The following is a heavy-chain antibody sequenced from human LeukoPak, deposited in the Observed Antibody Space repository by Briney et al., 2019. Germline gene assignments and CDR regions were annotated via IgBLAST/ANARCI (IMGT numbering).Heavy chain of an antibody. J-gene: IGHJ4*02. V-gene: IGHV3-7*01. Sequence: GGSLRLSCAASGFTFSSYWMSWVRQAPGKGLEWVANIKQDGSEKYYVDSVKGRFTISRDNAKNSLYLQMNSLRAEDTAVYYCARDLVIVATIEEVDYWGQGTLVTVSS. CDR2: IKQDGSEK. CDR1: GFTFSSYW. D-gene: IGHD5-12*01. CDR3: ARDLVIVATIEEVDY.